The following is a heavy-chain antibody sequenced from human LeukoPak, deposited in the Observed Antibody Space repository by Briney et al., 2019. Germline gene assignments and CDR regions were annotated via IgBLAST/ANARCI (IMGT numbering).Heavy chain of an antibody. CDR2: LYSGGDT. J-gene: IGHJ4*02. V-gene: IGHV3-53*01. Sequence: RGSLRLSCAASGLPVSSYMSWVRQAPGKGLEWVSALYSGGDTHYADSVKGQFTISRDNSKNTLYLQMNSLRAEDTAVYYCARARSGWYGLDYWGQGTLVIVS. CDR1: GLPVSSY. CDR3: ARARSGWYGLDY. D-gene: IGHD6-19*01.